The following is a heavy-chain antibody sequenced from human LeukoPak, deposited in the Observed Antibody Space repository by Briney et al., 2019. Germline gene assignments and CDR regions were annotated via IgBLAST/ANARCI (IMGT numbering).Heavy chain of an antibody. J-gene: IGHJ4*02. Sequence: GGSLRLSCTASGFTFGDYAMSWVRQAPGKGLGWVGFIRSKACGGTTEYAASVKGRFTISRDDSKSIAYLQMNSLKTEDTAVYYCEGRGSGSYYNQFFDYWGQGTLVTVSS. D-gene: IGHD3-10*01. CDR2: IRSKACGGTT. CDR3: EGRGSGSYYNQFFDY. V-gene: IGHV3-49*04. CDR1: GFTFGDYA.